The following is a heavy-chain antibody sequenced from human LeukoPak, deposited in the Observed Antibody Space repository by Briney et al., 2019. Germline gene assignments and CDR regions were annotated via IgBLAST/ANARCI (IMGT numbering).Heavy chain of an antibody. D-gene: IGHD4-17*01. Sequence: GGSLRLSCTASGVSLSNYAMHWVRRPPGRGLEWVAVISFDGTNKYYGDSVEGRFSVSRDNSKNTLCLQMNSLRPDDTAMYYCATDYGDYEPIDYWGQGTLITVSS. CDR2: ISFDGTNK. J-gene: IGHJ4*02. V-gene: IGHV3-30*04. CDR1: GVSLSNYA. CDR3: ATDYGDYEPIDY.